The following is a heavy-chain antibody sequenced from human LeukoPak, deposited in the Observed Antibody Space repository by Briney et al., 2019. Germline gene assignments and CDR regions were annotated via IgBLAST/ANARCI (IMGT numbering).Heavy chain of an antibody. D-gene: IGHD4-17*01. CDR3: AKDYGDAYYYYYGMDV. CDR1: GFTFDDYA. CDR2: ISGDGGST. Sequence: PGGSLRLPCAASGFTFDDYAMHWARQAPGKGLEWVSLISGDGGSTYYADSVKGRFTISRDNSKNSLYLQMNSLRTEDTALYYCAKDYGDAYYYYYGMDVWGQGTTVTVSS. J-gene: IGHJ6*02. V-gene: IGHV3-43*02.